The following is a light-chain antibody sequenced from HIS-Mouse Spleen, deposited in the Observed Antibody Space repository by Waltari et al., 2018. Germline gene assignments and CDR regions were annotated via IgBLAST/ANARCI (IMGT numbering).Light chain of an antibody. V-gene: IGLV3-21*03. J-gene: IGLJ1*01. CDR3: QVWDSSSDHPYV. Sequence: SYVLTQPPSVSVAPGKTARITCGGNNIGSKSVHWYQQKPGQAPVLVGYEDSDRPAGVPERFSGSNSGNTATLTISRVEAGDEADYYCQVWDSSSDHPYVFGTGTKVTVL. CDR2: EDS. CDR1: NIGSKS.